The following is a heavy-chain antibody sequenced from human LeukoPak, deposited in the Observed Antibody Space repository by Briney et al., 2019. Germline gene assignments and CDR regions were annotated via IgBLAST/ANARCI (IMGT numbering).Heavy chain of an antibody. D-gene: IGHD6-19*01. CDR1: GGSISSSSYY. CDR2: IYYSGST. J-gene: IGHJ4*02. CDR3: ARVLYSSGWIFDY. Sequence: SETLSLTCTVSGGSISSSSYYWGWIRQPPGKRLEWIGSIYYSGSTYYNPSLKSRVTISVDTSKNQFSLKLSSVTAADTAVYYCARVLYSSGWIFDYWGQGTLVTVSS. V-gene: IGHV4-39*01.